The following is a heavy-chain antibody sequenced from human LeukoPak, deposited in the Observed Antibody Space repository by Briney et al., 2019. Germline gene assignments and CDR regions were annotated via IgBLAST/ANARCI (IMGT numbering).Heavy chain of an antibody. CDR3: ARQHQTYYDYVWGSHRYFDY. Sequence: GGSLRLSCAASGFTFSSYSMNWVRQAPGKGLEWVSYISSSSSTIYYADSVKGRFTISRDNAKNSLYLQMNSLRAEDTAVYYCARQHQTYYDYVWGSHRYFDYWGQGTLVTVSS. V-gene: IGHV3-48*01. CDR1: GFTFSSYS. D-gene: IGHD3-16*02. J-gene: IGHJ4*02. CDR2: ISSSSSTI.